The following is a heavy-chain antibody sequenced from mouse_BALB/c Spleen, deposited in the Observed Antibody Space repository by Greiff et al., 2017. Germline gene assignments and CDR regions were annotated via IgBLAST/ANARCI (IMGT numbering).Heavy chain of an antibody. Sequence: EVKLQQSGAELVKPGASVKLSCTASGFNIKDTYMHWVKQRPEQGLEWIGRIDPANGNTKYDPKFQGKATITADTSSNTAYLQLSSLTSEDTAVYYCAPITTVVGGGYWGQGTTLTVSS. CDR1: GFNIKDTY. V-gene: IGHV14-3*02. CDR3: APITTVVGGGY. J-gene: IGHJ2*01. D-gene: IGHD1-1*01. CDR2: IDPANGNT.